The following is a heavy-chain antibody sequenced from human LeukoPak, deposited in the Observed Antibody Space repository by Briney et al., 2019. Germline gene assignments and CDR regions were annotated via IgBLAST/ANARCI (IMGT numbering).Heavy chain of an antibody. CDR1: GRSISSYF. D-gene: IGHD2-15*01. CDR2: IYYSGST. V-gene: IGHV4-59*08. CDR3: ARQGSYCRGGSCYFHYGMDV. J-gene: IGHJ6*02. Sequence: PSDTLSLTCTVSGRSISSYFWSWIRRPPGKGLEWIGYIYYSGSTNYNPSLKSRVTISVDTSKNQFSLKLSSVTAADTAVYYCARQGSYCRGGSCYFHYGMDVWGPGTTVTVSS.